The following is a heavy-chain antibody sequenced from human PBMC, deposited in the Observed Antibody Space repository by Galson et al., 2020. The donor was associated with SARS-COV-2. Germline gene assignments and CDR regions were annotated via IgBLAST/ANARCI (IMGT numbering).Heavy chain of an antibody. D-gene: IGHD1-26*01. CDR1: GFTFSSYD. Sequence: GGSLRLTFAASGFTFSSYDMQWVRQAPGKGLEWVSAIGTAGDTYYPGSVKGRFTISRENAKNSLYLQMNSLRAGDTAVYYCARATYSGSYPRNYYYYYYYVDVWCKGTAVTVSS. CDR2: IGTAGDT. J-gene: IGHJ6*03. V-gene: IGHV3-13*01. CDR3: ARATYSGSYPRNYYYYYYYVDV.